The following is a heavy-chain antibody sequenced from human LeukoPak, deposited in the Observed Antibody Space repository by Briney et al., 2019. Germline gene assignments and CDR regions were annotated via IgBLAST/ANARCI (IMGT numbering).Heavy chain of an antibody. CDR3: ARGVENWNYEPYYYYYYMDV. Sequence: PSETLSLTCTVSGGSISSSSYYWGWIRQPPGKGLEWIGSIYYSGSTYYNPSLKSRVTISVDTSKNQFSLKLSSVTAADTAVYYCARGVENWNYEPYYYYYYMDVWGKGTTVTVSS. J-gene: IGHJ6*03. CDR1: GGSISSSSYY. CDR2: IYYSGST. D-gene: IGHD1-7*01. V-gene: IGHV4-39*07.